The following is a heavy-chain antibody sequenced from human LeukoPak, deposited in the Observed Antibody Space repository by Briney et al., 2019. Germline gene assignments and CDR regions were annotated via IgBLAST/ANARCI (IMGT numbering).Heavy chain of an antibody. CDR3: AKDIGSYYDY. CDR2: IQYDGSKK. Sequence: GGSLRLSCAASGFTFSSYGMYWVRQAPGKGLEWVTFIQYDGSKKYYADSVKGRFTIARDNSKNTLYLEMNSLRAEDTAVYYCAKDIGSYYDYWGQGILVTVSS. J-gene: IGHJ4*02. CDR1: GFTFSSYG. D-gene: IGHD3-10*01. V-gene: IGHV3-30*02.